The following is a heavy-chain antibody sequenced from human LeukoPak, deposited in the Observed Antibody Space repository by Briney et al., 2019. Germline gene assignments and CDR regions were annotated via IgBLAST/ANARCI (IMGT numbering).Heavy chain of an antibody. Sequence: SETLSLTCTVSGGSMSNYYWSWIRQSPGKGLEWIGYIYYSGSTNYNPSLKSRVTISVDTSKNQFSLKLSSVTAVDTAVYYCARGPVGGATYYDGDAFDIWGQGTMVTVSS. CDR3: ARGPVGGATYYDGDAFDI. V-gene: IGHV4-59*01. CDR2: IYYSGST. J-gene: IGHJ3*02. CDR1: GGSMSNYY. D-gene: IGHD1-26*01.